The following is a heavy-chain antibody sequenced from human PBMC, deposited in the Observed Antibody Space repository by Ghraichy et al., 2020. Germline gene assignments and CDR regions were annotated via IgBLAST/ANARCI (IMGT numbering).Heavy chain of an antibody. CDR2: IKSKTDGGTT. V-gene: IGHV3-15*01. Sequence: GGSLRLSCAASGFTFSNAWMSWVRQAPGKGLEWVGRIKSKTDGGTTDYAAPVKGRFTISRDDSKNTLYLQMNSLKTEDTAVYYCTTHPHDYTRGKYYYMDVWGKGTTVTVSS. CDR1: GFTFSNAW. CDR3: TTHPHDYTRGKYYYMDV. D-gene: IGHD4-11*01. J-gene: IGHJ6*03.